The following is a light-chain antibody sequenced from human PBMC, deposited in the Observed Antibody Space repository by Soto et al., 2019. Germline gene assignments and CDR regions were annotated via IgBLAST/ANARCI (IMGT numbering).Light chain of an antibody. J-gene: IGKJ1*01. CDR1: RGLLHSTGKNY. CDR2: LGS. Sequence: DILMTQSPISLPVTPGEPASISCWSSRGLLHSTGKNYLDWFLQKPGQSPKLLIYLGSNRASGVPDRFSGSGSGTNFTLRISRVAAEDVGVYYCMQALQSPRTFGRGTKVEIK. V-gene: IGKV2-28*01. CDR3: MQALQSPRT.